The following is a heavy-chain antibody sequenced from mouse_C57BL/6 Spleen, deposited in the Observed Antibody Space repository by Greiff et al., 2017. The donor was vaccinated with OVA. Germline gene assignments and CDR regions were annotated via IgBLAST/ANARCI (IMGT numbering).Heavy chain of an antibody. D-gene: IGHD2-12*01. J-gene: IGHJ4*01. CDR1: GISLSTSGMG. CDR3: ARRADSYSGGAMDY. Sequence: QVTLKESGPGVLQSSQTLSLTCSISGISLSTSGMGVSCIRQPSGKGLEWLAHSYLDDDKRYNPSLKSRLTFSKDTSRNQVFLKITSVDTTDTATYYCARRADSYSGGAMDYWCQATSVTASS. CDR2: SYLDDDK. V-gene: IGHV8-12*01.